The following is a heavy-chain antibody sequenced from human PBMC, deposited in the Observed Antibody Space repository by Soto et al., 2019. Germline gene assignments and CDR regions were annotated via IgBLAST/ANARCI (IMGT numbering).Heavy chain of an antibody. J-gene: IGHJ5*02. D-gene: IGHD2-21*01. CDR2: ISGSGFKK. Sequence: EVVLLESGGGLEQPGGSLRLSCAASGFIFENFGMSWVRQAPGKGLEWISSISGSGFKKYYADSVKGRFTISRDNSKSKVYLELNNLSAEDTAVYHCAKYQGVELVPLATVDWFDPWGQGSVVTVSS. CDR3: AKYQGVELVPLATVDWFDP. CDR1: GFIFENFG. V-gene: IGHV3-23*01.